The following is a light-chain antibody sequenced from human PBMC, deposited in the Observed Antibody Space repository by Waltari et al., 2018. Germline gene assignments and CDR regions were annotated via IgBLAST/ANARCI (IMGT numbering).Light chain of an antibody. J-gene: IGKJ4*01. V-gene: IGKV1-9*01. CDR1: QGINNY. Sequence: DVQLTQSPSFLSASVGDRVTVTCRASQGINNYLAWYQRKPGKAPKLLIYAASLLYTGVPSRFTGSGSGTEFTLTISSLQPEDFATYYCQQLNTYPQTFGGGTKVEIK. CDR3: QQLNTYPQT. CDR2: AAS.